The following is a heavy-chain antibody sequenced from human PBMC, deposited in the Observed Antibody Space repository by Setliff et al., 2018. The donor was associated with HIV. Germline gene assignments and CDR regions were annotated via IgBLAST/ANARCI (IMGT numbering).Heavy chain of an antibody. D-gene: IGHD2-2*01. CDR1: GYSISSGYY. CDR2: IYHSGST. Sequence: TSETLSLTCAVSGYSISSGYYWGWIRQPPGKGLECIGNIYHSGSTYYKPSLKSRVTISVDTSKNQFSLKLSSVTAADTAVYYCARSTSYGGNYRFDYWGQGTLVTVS. CDR3: ARSTSYGGNYRFDY. J-gene: IGHJ4*02. V-gene: IGHV4-38-2*01.